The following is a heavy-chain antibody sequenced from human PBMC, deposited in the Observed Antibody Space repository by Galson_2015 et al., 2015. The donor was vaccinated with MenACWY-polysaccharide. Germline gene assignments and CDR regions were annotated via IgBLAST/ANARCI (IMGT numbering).Heavy chain of an antibody. D-gene: IGHD6-13*01. V-gene: IGHV3-23*01. CDR3: AKVGPRSSWTMGIDY. J-gene: IGHJ4*02. CDR2: SGSGGGL. CDR1: GFSFSANG. Sequence: SLRLSCAASGFSFSANGMSWVRQAPGRGLEWVSGSGSGGGLYYADSVKGRFTVSRDNSKNTLYLQMNNLRAEDTAVYYCAKVGPRSSWTMGIDYWAREPWSPSPQ.